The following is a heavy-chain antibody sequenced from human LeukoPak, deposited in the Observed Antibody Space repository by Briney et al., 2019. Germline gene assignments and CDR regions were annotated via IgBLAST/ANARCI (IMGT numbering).Heavy chain of an antibody. CDR2: ISWNSGSI. Sequence: GGSLRLSCAASGFTFDDYAMHWVRQAPGKGLEWVSGISWNSGSIGYADSVKGRFTISRDNAKNSLYLQMNSLRAEDTALYYCAKDPSYSGSYYFDHWGQGTLVTVSS. J-gene: IGHJ4*02. D-gene: IGHD1-26*01. CDR1: GFTFDDYA. CDR3: AKDPSYSGSYYFDH. V-gene: IGHV3-9*01.